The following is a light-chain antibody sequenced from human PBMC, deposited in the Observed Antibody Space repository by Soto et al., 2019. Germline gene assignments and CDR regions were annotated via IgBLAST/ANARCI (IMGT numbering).Light chain of an antibody. V-gene: IGKV3-15*01. CDR1: QSVRSN. CDR2: DAS. Sequence: EIVMTQSPATLSVSPGERATVSCRARQSVRSNLAWYQQIPGQAPRLLIYDASTGATGIPARFSGSGSGTEFTLTISSLQSEDFAVYYCQQYNEWPLTFGRGTKVDIK. J-gene: IGKJ4*01. CDR3: QQYNEWPLT.